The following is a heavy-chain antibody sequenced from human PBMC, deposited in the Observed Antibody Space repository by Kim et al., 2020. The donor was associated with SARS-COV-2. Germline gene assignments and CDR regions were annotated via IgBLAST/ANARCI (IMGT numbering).Heavy chain of an antibody. J-gene: IGHJ6*02. Sequence: PSLKSRVTISVDTSMNQFSLKLSSVTAADTAVYYCARSIVVVGYYYGMDVWGQGTTVTVSS. V-gene: IGHV4-39*01. D-gene: IGHD2-2*01. CDR3: ARSIVVVGYYYGMDV.